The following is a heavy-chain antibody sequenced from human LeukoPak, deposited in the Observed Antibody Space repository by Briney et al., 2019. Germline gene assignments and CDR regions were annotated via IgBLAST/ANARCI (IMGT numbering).Heavy chain of an antibody. CDR3: ARTTEAHSWRARYYDYYMDV. CDR2: IYYSGST. CDR1: GGSISSYY. V-gene: IGHV4-59*01. J-gene: IGHJ6*03. D-gene: IGHD3-9*01. Sequence: SETLSLTRTVSGGSISSYYWSWIRQPPGKGLEWIGYIYYSGSTNYNPSLKSRVTISVDTSKNQFSLKLSSVTAADTAVYYCARTTEAHSWRARYYDYYMDVWGKGTTVTVSS.